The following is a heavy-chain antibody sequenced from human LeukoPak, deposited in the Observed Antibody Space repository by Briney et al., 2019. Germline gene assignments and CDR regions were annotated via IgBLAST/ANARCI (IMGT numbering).Heavy chain of an antibody. V-gene: IGHV1-18*01. Sequence: ASVKVSCKASGYTFTSYGISWVRQAPGQGLEWMGWISAYNGNTNYAQKLQGRVTMTTDISTSTAYMELRSLRSDDTAVYYCAIPFTYYYDSSGLDYWGQGTLVTVSS. J-gene: IGHJ4*02. CDR2: ISAYNGNT. D-gene: IGHD3-22*01. CDR3: AIPFTYYYDSSGLDY. CDR1: GYTFTSYG.